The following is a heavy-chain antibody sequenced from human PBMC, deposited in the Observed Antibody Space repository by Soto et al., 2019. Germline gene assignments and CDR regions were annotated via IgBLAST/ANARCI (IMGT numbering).Heavy chain of an antibody. CDR1: GFSFRGQA. CDR2: ISNDGNRQ. CDR3: ARDIYSYGSVGTPDI. V-gene: IGHV3-30-3*01. Sequence: GGSLILSCIASGFSFRGQAMHWVRQAPGKGLEWVAAISNDGNRQLYADSVKDRFTISRDNSRNTLDLQMNNLRTEDTGVYFCARDIYSYGSVGTPDIWGQGTMVTVSS. J-gene: IGHJ3*02. D-gene: IGHD5-18*01.